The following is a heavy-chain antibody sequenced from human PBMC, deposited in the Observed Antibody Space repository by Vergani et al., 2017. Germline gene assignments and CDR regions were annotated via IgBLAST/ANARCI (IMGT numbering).Heavy chain of an antibody. CDR1: GFNFQIYW. V-gene: IGHV3-7*01. CDR3: AKDIRSGFCSGGSCSEFDY. Sequence: EVLLVESGGDLVQPGGSLRLSCEASGFNFQIYWMGWVRQTAEKGLEWVANIKQDGSEDYYVDSVKCRFTITRENSKNTLFLQMNRLRTEDTAVYYCAKDIRSGFCSGGSCSEFDYWGQGTMVTVSS. J-gene: IGHJ4*02. D-gene: IGHD2-15*01. CDR2: IKQDGSED.